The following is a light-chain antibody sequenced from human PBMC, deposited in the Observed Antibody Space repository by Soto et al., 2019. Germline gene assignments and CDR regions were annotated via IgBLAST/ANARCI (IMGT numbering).Light chain of an antibody. Sequence: EIVMTQSPATLSLSPGERATLSCRASQSVSSNLAWYQQKPGQPPRLLIYGASTRATGLPARFSGRGSGTEFPLTISSLQSEDFAVYYCLQSNKWPLTFGQGTKVDFK. CDR2: GAS. CDR1: QSVSSN. CDR3: LQSNKWPLT. V-gene: IGKV3-15*01. J-gene: IGKJ1*01.